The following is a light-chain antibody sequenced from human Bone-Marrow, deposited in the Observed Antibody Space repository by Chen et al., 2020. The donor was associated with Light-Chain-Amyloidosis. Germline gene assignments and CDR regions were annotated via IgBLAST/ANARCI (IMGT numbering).Light chain of an antibody. Sequence: SYVLTQPPSVSVAPGQTASITCGGNNIGSKSVHWYQQKPGQAPVLVIYYDSDRPSGIPERFSGSNAGNTATLTSSRVEAGDEADYYCQVWDSSSDHVVFGGGTKLTVL. J-gene: IGLJ2*01. CDR2: YDS. CDR3: QVWDSSSDHVV. CDR1: NIGSKS. V-gene: IGLV3-21*04.